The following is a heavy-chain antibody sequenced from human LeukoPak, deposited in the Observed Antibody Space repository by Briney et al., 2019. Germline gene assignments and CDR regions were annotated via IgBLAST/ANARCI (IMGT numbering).Heavy chain of an antibody. Sequence: SVKVSCKASGGTFSSYAISWVRQAPGQGLEWMGGIIPIFGTANYAQKFQGRVTITTDESTSTASMELSSLRSEDTAVYYCARDSGSVRYYYDSSGYYDAFDIWGQGTMVTVSS. V-gene: IGHV1-69*05. CDR3: ARDSGSVRYYYDSSGYYDAFDI. CDR2: IIPIFGTA. D-gene: IGHD3-22*01. CDR1: GGTFSSYA. J-gene: IGHJ3*02.